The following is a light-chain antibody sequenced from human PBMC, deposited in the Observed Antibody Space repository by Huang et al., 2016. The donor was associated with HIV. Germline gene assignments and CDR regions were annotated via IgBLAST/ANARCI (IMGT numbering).Light chain of an antibody. V-gene: IGKV1-39*01. J-gene: IGKJ1*01. CDR2: GAS. Sequence: DIQMTQSPSSLSASVGDRVTITCRASQSISRFLNWYQQKPGTAPKLLIYGASSLQSGVPSRFIGSGSWTDFTLTINSLQPEDFATYYCQQSYKTFGQGTKVEMK. CDR1: QSISRF. CDR3: QQSYKT.